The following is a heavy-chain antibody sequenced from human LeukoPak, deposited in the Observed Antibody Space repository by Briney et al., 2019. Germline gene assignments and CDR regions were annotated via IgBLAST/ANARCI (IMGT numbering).Heavy chain of an antibody. J-gene: IGHJ4*02. CDR1: GFSVSNY. CDR3: ARVRNVNSVAGTVDY. V-gene: IGHV3-53*01. D-gene: IGHD6-19*01. CDR2: IYSNGNT. Sequence: GGSLTLSCEASGFSVSNYMSWVRQAPGKGVEWVSVIYSNGNTYYADSVKGRFTISRDNSKNTLYLQMNSLRAEDTAVYYCARVRNVNSVAGTVDYWGQGTLVTVSS.